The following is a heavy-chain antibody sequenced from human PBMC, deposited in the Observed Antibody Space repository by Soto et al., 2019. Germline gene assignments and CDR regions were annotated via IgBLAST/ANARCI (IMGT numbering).Heavy chain of an antibody. Sequence: HPGGSLRLSCAASGFTFSSYAMSWVRQAPGKGLEWVSAISGSGGSTYYADSVKGRFTISRDNSKNTLYLQMNSLRAEDTAVYYCAKDMDIVATIRRGLDYWGQGTLVTVSS. CDR1: GFTFSSYA. J-gene: IGHJ4*02. CDR2: ISGSGGST. CDR3: AKDMDIVATIRRGLDY. D-gene: IGHD5-12*01. V-gene: IGHV3-23*01.